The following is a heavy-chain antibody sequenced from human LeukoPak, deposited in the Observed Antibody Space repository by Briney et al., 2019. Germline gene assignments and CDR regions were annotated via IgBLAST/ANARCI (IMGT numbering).Heavy chain of an antibody. D-gene: IGHD4-17*01. J-gene: IGHJ4*02. CDR1: GFTFSNAW. CDR2: IKSKTDGGTT. Sequence: PGGSLRLSCAASGFTFSNAWMSWVRQAPGKGLEWVGRIKSKTDGGTTDYAAPVKGRFTISRDDSKNTLYLQMNSLKTEDTAVYYCTTGTNDYGDSYFDYWGQGTLVTVSS. V-gene: IGHV3-15*01. CDR3: TTGTNDYGDSYFDY.